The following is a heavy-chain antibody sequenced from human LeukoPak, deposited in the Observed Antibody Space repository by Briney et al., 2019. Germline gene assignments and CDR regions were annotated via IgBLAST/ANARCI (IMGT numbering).Heavy chain of an antibody. CDR1: GYTFTSYG. V-gene: IGHV1-46*01. CDR2: IHPTDGST. D-gene: IGHD3-10*01. J-gene: IGHJ4*02. CDR3: ARANGGGLDY. Sequence: ASVKVSCKASGYTFTSYGISWVRQAPGQGLEWLGIIHPTDGSTSYTQKIQGRVTMTRDTATGTVYLELSSLRSEDTAVYWCARANGGGLDYWGQGTLITVSS.